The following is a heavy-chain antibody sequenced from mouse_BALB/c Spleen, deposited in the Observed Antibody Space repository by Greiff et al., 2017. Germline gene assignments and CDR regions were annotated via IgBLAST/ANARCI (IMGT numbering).Heavy chain of an antibody. CDR3: ARYDDYDEGGAMDY. J-gene: IGHJ4*01. V-gene: IGHV5-17*02. D-gene: IGHD2-4*01. CDR1: GFTFSSFG. CDR2: ISSGSSTI. Sequence: EVKLVESGGGLVQPGGSRKLSCAASGFTFSSFGMHWVRQAPEKGLEWVAYISSGSSTINYADTVKGRFTISRDNPKNTLFLQMTSLRSEDTAMYYCARYDDYDEGGAMDYWGQGTSVTVSS.